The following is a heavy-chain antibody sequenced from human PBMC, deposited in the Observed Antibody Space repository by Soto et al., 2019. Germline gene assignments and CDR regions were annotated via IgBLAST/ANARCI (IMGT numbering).Heavy chain of an antibody. CDR2: IYHSGST. J-gene: IGHJ6*02. V-gene: IGHV4-31*03. CDR3: ARESYEFCSGYLKGMDV. D-gene: IGHD3-3*01. CDR1: AGTISSCYCY. Sequence: SETQSLTDTVSAGTISSCYCYWIRQRQPPGKGLDWIGYIYHSGSTYYNPSLKSRVTISVDTSKNQCSLKLSAVTAAETAVYYCARESYEFCSGYLKGMDVWAQAPTVTVS.